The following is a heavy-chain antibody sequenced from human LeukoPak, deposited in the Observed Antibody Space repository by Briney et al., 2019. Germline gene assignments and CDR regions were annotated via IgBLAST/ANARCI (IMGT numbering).Heavy chain of an antibody. V-gene: IGHV1-2*02. CDR2: INPNSGGT. D-gene: IGHD5-18*01. Sequence: ASVKVSCKASGYTFTGYYIHWVRQAPGQGLEWMGWINPNSGGTNYAQKFQGRVTMTTDTSTSTAYMELRSLRSDDTAVYYCARVSYSYGLYYYYYYMDVWGKGTTVTISS. CDR3: ARVSYSYGLYYYYYYMDV. J-gene: IGHJ6*03. CDR1: GYTFTGYY.